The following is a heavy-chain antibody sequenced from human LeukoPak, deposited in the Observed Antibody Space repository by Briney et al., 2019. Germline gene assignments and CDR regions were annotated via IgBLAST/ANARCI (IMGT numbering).Heavy chain of an antibody. V-gene: IGHV3-20*04. J-gene: IGHJ6*03. CDR2: INWNGCST. D-gene: IGHD3-3*01. CDR3: ARASPDYDFWSGYSGYMDV. Sequence: GGSLRLSCAASGFTFDDYGMSWVRQAPGKGLEWVSGINWNGCSTGYADSVKGRFTISRDNAKNSLYLQMNSLRAEDTALYYCARASPDYDFWSGYSGYMDVWGKGTTVTVSS. CDR1: GFTFDDYG.